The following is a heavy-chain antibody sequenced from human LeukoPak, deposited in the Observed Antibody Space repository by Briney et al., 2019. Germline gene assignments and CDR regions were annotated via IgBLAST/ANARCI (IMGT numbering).Heavy chain of an antibody. Sequence: SETLSLTCTVSGYSISSGYYWGWIRQPPGKGLEWIGSIYHSGSTYYNPSLKSRVTISVDTSKNQFSLKLSSVTAADTAVYYCARVSRRWLQSRDSEDFDYWGQGTLVTVSS. CDR3: ARVSRRWLQSRDSEDFDY. V-gene: IGHV4-38-2*02. CDR1: GYSISSGYY. CDR2: IYHSGST. D-gene: IGHD5-24*01. J-gene: IGHJ4*02.